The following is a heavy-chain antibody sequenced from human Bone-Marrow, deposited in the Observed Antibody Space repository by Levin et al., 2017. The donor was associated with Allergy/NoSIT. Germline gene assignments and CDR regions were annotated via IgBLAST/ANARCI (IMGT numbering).Heavy chain of an antibody. V-gene: IGHV3-48*02. CDR3: ARDILYYSFYMDV. Sequence: GGSLRLSFASSFFPFLLSPLPFFLPSPSKGLEWVSYISSSSSTIYYTDSVKGRFTISRDNAKDSLYLQMNSLRDEDTAVYYCARDILYYSFYMDVWGKGTTVTVCS. D-gene: IGHD2-15*01. CDR1: FFPFLLSP. J-gene: IGHJ6*03. CDR2: ISSSSSTI.